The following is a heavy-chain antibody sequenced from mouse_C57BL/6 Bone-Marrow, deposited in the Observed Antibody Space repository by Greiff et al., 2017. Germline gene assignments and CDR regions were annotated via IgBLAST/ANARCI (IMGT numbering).Heavy chain of an antibody. CDR2: ISNLAYSI. J-gene: IGHJ4*01. Sequence: EVKLMESGGGLVQPGGSLKLSCAASGFTFSDYGMAWVRQAPRKGPEWVAFISNLAYSIYYADTVTGRFTISRENAKNTLYLEMSSLGSEDTAMYYCARLGSLYYYAMDYWGQGTSVTVSS. CDR1: GFTFSDYG. CDR3: ARLGSLYYYAMDY. V-gene: IGHV5-15*01.